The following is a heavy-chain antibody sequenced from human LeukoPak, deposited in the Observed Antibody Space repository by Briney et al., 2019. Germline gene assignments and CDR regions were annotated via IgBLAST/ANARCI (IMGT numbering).Heavy chain of an antibody. CDR3: ASLGNWELAGPYGDY. Sequence: SETLSHTCTVSGGSISSYYWSWIRQPPGKGLEWIGYIYYSGSTYYNPSLKSRVTISVDTSKNQFSLKLSSVTAADTAVYYCASLGNWELAGPYGDYWGQGTLVTVSS. J-gene: IGHJ4*02. V-gene: IGHV4-59*06. CDR1: GGSISSYY. CDR2: IYYSGST. D-gene: IGHD1-26*01.